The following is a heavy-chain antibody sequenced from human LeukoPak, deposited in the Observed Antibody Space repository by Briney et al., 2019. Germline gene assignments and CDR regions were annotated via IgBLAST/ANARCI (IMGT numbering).Heavy chain of an antibody. CDR2: INPSGGST. CDR1: GYTFTSYY. Sequence: ASVKVSCKASGYTFTSYYMHWVRQAPGQGLEWMGIINPSGGSTSYAQKFQGRATMTRDMSTSTDYMELSSLRSEDTAVYYCARDNSVEDTAWWFDPWGQGTLVTVSS. V-gene: IGHV1-46*01. J-gene: IGHJ5*02. CDR3: ARDNSVEDTAWWFDP. D-gene: IGHD4-23*01.